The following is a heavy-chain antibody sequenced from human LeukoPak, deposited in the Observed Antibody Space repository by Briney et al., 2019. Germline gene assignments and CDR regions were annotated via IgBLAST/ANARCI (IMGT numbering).Heavy chain of an antibody. CDR2: ITGSGGGT. CDR1: LVSSSSNT. J-gene: IGHJ4*02. CDR3: AKANYHDSSDYYENLDY. Sequence: PRGSPRLSCAPSLVSSSSNTMSWGRDTPGKGLESGSAITGSGGGTYNADSVKGGFTISRDNSKNTLYLQMDSLRAEDAAVYYWAKANYHDSSDYYENLDYWGQGTLVTVSS. D-gene: IGHD3-22*01. V-gene: IGHV3-23*01.